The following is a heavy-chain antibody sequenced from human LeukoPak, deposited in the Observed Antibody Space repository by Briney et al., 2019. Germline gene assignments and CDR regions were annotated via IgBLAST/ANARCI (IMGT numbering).Heavy chain of an antibody. D-gene: IGHD3-10*01. CDR3: ARLRGSGSYYNQQPRFQFDP. Sequence: PSETLSLTCTVSGGSISSYYWSWIRQPPGKGLEWIGYIYYSGSTNYNPSLKSRVTISVDTSKNQFSLKLSSVTAADTAVYYCARLRGSGSYYNQQPRFQFDPWGQGTLVTVSS. CDR2: IYYSGST. CDR1: GGSISSYY. V-gene: IGHV4-59*08. J-gene: IGHJ5*02.